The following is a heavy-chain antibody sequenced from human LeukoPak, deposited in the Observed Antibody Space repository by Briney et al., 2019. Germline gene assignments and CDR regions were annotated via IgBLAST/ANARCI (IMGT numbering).Heavy chain of an antibody. CDR1: GFTFSSYA. V-gene: IGHV3-23*01. Sequence: GGSLRLSCAASGFTFSSYAMSWVRQAPGKGLEWVSAISGSGGSTYYADSVKGRFTISIDNSKNTLYLQMNSLRAEDTAVYYCAKDLGYKTYYYDSSGYQPAFDYWGQGTLVTVSS. J-gene: IGHJ4*02. CDR2: ISGSGGST. CDR3: AKDLGYKTYYYDSSGYQPAFDY. D-gene: IGHD3-22*01.